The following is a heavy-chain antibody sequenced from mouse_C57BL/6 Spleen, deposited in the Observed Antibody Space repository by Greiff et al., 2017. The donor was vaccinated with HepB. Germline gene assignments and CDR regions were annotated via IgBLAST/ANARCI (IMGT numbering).Heavy chain of an antibody. J-gene: IGHJ1*03. CDR3: ARSIYYDYDGIYWYFDV. D-gene: IGHD2-4*01. CDR2: INPNYGTT. Sequence: EVQGVESGPELVKPGASVKISCKASGYSFTDYNMNWVKQSNGKSLEWIGVINPNYGTTSYNQKFKGKATLTVDQSSSTAYMQLNSLTSEDSAVYYCARSIYYDYDGIYWYFDVWGTGTTVTVSS. V-gene: IGHV1-39*01. CDR1: GYSFTDYN.